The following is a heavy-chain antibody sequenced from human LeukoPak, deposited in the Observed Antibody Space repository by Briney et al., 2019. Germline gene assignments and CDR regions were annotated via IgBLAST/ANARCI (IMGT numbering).Heavy chain of an antibody. Sequence: TGRSLRLACAASRFTFTSYAMHWVRQAPGKGLEWVAVLSYDGRDKHYADSVKGRFTISRDNSKSTLYLQMNRLRAEDTAVYYCARDGGVTSADYYFDYWGQGTLVTVSS. D-gene: IGHD2-2*01. V-gene: IGHV3-30*04. CDR2: LSYDGRDK. CDR1: RFTFTSYA. J-gene: IGHJ4*02. CDR3: ARDGGVTSADYYFDY.